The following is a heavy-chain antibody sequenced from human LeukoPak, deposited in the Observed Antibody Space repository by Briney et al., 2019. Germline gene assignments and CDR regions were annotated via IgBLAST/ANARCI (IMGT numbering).Heavy chain of an antibody. D-gene: IGHD5-24*01. CDR1: GFTFSSYS. V-gene: IGHV3-21*01. CDR2: ISSSSSYI. Sequence: GGSLRLSCAAPGFTFSSYSMNWVRQAPGKGLEWVSSISSSSSYIYYADSVKGRFTISRDNAKNSLYLQMNSLRAEDTAAYYCARDLGWRWLQPSYWGQGTLVTVSS. J-gene: IGHJ4*02. CDR3: ARDLGWRWLQPSY.